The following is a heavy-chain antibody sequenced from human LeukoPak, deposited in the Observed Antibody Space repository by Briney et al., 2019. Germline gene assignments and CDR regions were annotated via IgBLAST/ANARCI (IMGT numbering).Heavy chain of an antibody. Sequence: SETLSLTCTVSGGSISSYYWSWIRQPAGKGLEWIGRIYTSGSTNYNPSLKSRVTMSVDTSKNQFSLKLSSVTAADTAVYYCARHFEAAAGTYLPVWFDPWGQGTLVTVSS. J-gene: IGHJ5*02. CDR2: IYTSGST. CDR1: GGSISSYY. V-gene: IGHV4-4*07. D-gene: IGHD6-13*01. CDR3: ARHFEAAAGTYLPVWFDP.